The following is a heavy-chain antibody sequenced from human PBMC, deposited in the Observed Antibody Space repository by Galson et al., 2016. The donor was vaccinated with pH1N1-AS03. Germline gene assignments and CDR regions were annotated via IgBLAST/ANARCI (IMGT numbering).Heavy chain of an antibody. Sequence: WIGTVSQSGNTYFNPSLKSRVPISIDTSKNQFSLRLNSVTAADTAVYYCAKEATVPLWGQGTLVTVSS. J-gene: IGHJ1*01. CDR3: AKEATVPL. V-gene: IGHV4-38-2*02. CDR2: VSQSGNT.